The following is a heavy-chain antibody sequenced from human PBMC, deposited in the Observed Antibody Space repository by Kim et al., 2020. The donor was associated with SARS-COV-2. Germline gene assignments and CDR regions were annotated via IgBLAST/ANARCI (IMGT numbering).Heavy chain of an antibody. D-gene: IGHD6-13*01. CDR3: ARRSDSSWYRFDY. V-gene: IGHV5-10-1*01. Sequence: YRPSFQGHVTISADKSISTAYLQWSSLKASDTAMYYCARRSDSSWYRFDYWGQGTLVTVSS. J-gene: IGHJ4*02.